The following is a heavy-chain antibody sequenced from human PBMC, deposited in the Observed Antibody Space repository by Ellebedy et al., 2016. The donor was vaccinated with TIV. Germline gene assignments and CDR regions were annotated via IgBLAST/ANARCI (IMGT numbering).Heavy chain of an antibody. D-gene: IGHD2/OR15-2a*01. Sequence: AASVKVSCQASGYTFSSYGLYWARHAPGQGLEWMGWIRPYNGHTNYAQKIQGRVTMTTDKSTRTADMELRSLRSDDAALYYCARGLSTMRIPTTRDEGVDVWGQGTMVT. V-gene: IGHV1-18*01. CDR1: GYTFSSYG. J-gene: IGHJ3*01. CDR2: IRPYNGHT. CDR3: ARGLSTMRIPTTRDEGVDV.